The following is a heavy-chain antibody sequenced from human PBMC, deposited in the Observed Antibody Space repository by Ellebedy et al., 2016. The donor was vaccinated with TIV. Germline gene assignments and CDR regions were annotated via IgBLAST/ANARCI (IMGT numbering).Heavy chain of an antibody. D-gene: IGHD4-17*01. J-gene: IGHJ6*02. CDR2: INPNSGGT. CDR3: ARDGVATVTTSDGMDV. V-gene: IGHV1-2*04. Sequence: ASVKVSCXASGYTFTGYYMHWVRQAPGQGLEWMGWINPNSGGTNYAQKFQGWVTMTRDTSISTAYMELSRLRSDDTAVYYCARDGVATVTTSDGMDVWGQGTTVTVSS. CDR1: GYTFTGYY.